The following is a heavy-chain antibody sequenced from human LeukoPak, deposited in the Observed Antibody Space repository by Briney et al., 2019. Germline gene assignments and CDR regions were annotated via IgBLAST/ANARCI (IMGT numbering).Heavy chain of an antibody. CDR3: ARAVAGHGIPDDY. Sequence: ASVKVSCKASGYTFTSYDINLVRQATGQGLEWMGWMNPNSGNTGYAQKFQGGVTMTRNTSISTAYMELSSLRSEDTAVYYCARAVAGHGIPDDYWGQGTLVTVSS. CDR1: GYTFTSYD. CDR2: MNPNSGNT. D-gene: IGHD6-19*01. V-gene: IGHV1-8*01. J-gene: IGHJ4*02.